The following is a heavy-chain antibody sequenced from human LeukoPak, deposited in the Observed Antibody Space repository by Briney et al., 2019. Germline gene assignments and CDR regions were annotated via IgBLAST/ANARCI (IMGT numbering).Heavy chain of an antibody. D-gene: IGHD5-12*01. Sequence: SETLPLTCTVSGGSISSYYWSWIRQPPGKGLEWIGYIYYSGSTNYNPSLKSRVTISVDTSQNQFSLKLSSVTAADTAVYYCARDRSYSGYDFWGQGTLVTVSS. V-gene: IGHV4-59*01. CDR1: GGSISSYY. CDR2: IYYSGST. CDR3: ARDRSYSGYDF. J-gene: IGHJ4*02.